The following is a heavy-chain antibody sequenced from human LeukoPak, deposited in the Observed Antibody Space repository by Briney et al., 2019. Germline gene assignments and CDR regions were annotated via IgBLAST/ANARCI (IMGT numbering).Heavy chain of an antibody. CDR2: MYYTTNT. J-gene: IGHJ5*02. CDR1: GDSISSYY. Sequence: PSETLSLTCTVSGDSISSYYWTWIRQPPGKGLEWIGYMYYTTNTNYNPSLKSRVTISEDTSKNQFSLKLTSVTAADTAVYYCARDLFTSSWYRWFDPWGQGTLVTVSS. CDR3: ARDLFTSSWYRWFDP. D-gene: IGHD6-13*01. V-gene: IGHV4-59*12.